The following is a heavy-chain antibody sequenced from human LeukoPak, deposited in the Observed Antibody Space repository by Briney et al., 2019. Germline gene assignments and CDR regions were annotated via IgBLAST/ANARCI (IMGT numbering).Heavy chain of an antibody. CDR3: ARHSSMTTVTFDY. J-gene: IGHJ4*02. Sequence: SETLSLTCTVSGGSIGSSRYYSVWIRQPPGKGLEWIGSIYYSGSTYYNRSLKSRVTISVDTSKNQFSLQLSSVTAADTAVYYCARHSSMTTVTFDYWGQGTLVTVSS. V-gene: IGHV4-39*01. CDR1: GGSIGSSRYY. CDR2: IYYSGST. D-gene: IGHD4-17*01.